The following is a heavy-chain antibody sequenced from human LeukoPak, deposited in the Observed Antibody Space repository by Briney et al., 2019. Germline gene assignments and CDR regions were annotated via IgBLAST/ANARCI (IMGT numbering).Heavy chain of an antibody. J-gene: IGHJ6*02. CDR2: ISYDGSNK. CDR3: AKKDYGDRDYYYGMDV. V-gene: IGHV3-30*18. D-gene: IGHD4-17*01. Sequence: GGSLRLSCAASGFTFSSYGMHWVRQAPGKGLEWAAVISYDGSNKYYADSVKGRFTISRDNSKNTLYLQMNSLRAEDTAVYYCAKKDYGDRDYYYGMDVWGQGTTVTVSS. CDR1: GFTFSSYG.